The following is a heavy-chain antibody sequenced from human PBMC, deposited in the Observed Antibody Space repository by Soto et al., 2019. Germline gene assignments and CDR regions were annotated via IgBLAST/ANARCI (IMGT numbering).Heavy chain of an antibody. Sequence: ASLKVSCKASGYTFTSYYMHWVRQAPGQGLEWMGIINPSGGSTSYAQKFQGRVTMTRDTSTSTVYMELSSLRSEDTAVYYCARRGGTTVPTDAFEIWGQGKMVTV. J-gene: IGHJ3*02. D-gene: IGHD4-17*01. V-gene: IGHV1-46*01. CDR2: INPSGGST. CDR1: GYTFTSYY. CDR3: ARRGGTTVPTDAFEI.